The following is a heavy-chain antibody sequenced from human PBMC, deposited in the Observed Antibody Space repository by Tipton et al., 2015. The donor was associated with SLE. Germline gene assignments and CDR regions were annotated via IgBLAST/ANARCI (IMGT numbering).Heavy chain of an antibody. V-gene: IGHV4-59*11. Sequence: TLSLTCTVSGGSITNHYWNWIRQPPGKGPEWIGYIHYSGTTHDNPSLKSRVTMSVEMSKNQFSLRLTSVTAADTAVYYCARTLGAIAHTVYDAFDIWGQGKMVTVSS. D-gene: IGHD1-26*01. J-gene: IGHJ3*02. CDR3: ARTLGAIAHTVYDAFDI. CDR1: GGSITNHY. CDR2: IHYSGTT.